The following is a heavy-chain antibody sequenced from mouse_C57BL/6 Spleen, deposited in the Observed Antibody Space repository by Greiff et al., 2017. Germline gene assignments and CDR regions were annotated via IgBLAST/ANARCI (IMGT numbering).Heavy chain of an antibody. Sequence: QVQLQQPGAELVKPGASVKLSCKASGYTFTSYWMQWVKQRPGQGLEWIGEIDPSDSYTNYNQKFKGKATLTVDTSSSTAYMQLSSLTSEDSAVYYCARDYYGSSPHWYFDVWGTGTTVTVSS. V-gene: IGHV1-50*01. CDR1: GYTFTSYW. CDR3: ARDYYGSSPHWYFDV. J-gene: IGHJ1*03. D-gene: IGHD1-1*01. CDR2: IDPSDSYT.